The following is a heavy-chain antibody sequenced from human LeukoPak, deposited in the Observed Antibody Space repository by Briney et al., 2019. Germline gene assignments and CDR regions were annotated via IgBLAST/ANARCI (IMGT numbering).Heavy chain of an antibody. CDR2: FYSGGSS. V-gene: IGHV3-53*01. D-gene: IGHD5-18*01. J-gene: IGHJ4*02. Sequence: GGSLRLSCGASGFTVRSIYMTWVRQAPGKGLEWVSSFYSGGSSYYADSVKGRFIISRDSSTDTLYLQMNSLRVEDTAVYFCARDRGYGYGFFDYWGQGTLVTVSS. CDR1: GFTVRSIY. CDR3: ARDRGYGYGFFDY.